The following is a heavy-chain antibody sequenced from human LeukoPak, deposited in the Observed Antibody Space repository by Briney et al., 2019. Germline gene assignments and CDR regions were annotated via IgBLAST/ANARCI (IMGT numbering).Heavy chain of an antibody. CDR2: IYSGDSHT. D-gene: IGHD4-17*01. V-gene: IGHV5-51*01. CDR1: GSGFTYW. J-gene: IGHJ4*02. Sequence: GASLQISCKGSGSGFTYWIGWVRQMPGKGLEWMGIIYSGDSHTKYSPSFQGRVTISADKSISTAYRQWSSLEASDTAMYYCASARHGDYVWDYWGQGTLVTVSS. CDR3: ASARHGDYVWDY.